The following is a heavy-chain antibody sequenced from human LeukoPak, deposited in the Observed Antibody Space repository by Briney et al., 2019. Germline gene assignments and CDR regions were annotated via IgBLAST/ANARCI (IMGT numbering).Heavy chain of an antibody. CDR2: IYTSGST. D-gene: IGHD2-2*01. J-gene: IGHJ3*02. Sequence: SETLSLTCTVSGGSFSEYYWSWIRQPPGKGLEWIGYIYTSGSTNYNPSLKSRVTISVDMSKNQFSLRLSSVTAADTAVYYCAKRLRTSRAFDIWGQGTMVTVSS. V-gene: IGHV4-4*09. CDR3: AKRLRTSRAFDI. CDR1: GGSFSEYY.